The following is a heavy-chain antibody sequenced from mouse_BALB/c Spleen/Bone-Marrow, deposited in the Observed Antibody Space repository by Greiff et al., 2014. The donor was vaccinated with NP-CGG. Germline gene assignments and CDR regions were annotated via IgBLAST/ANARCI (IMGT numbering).Heavy chain of an antibody. J-gene: IGHJ2*01. V-gene: IGHV1-80*01. Sequence: VQLEESGAELVRPGSSVKISCKASGYAFSAYWMYWVKQRPGEGLEWIGQIYPGDGDTNYNGKFKGKATLTADKSSSTAYMQLSSLTSEDSAVYFCTRSTASFDYWGQGTTLTVSS. D-gene: IGHD1-2*01. CDR1: GYAFSAYW. CDR3: TRSTASFDY. CDR2: IYPGDGDT.